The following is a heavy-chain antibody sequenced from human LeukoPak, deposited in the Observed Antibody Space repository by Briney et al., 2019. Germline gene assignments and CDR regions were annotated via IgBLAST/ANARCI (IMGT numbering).Heavy chain of an antibody. V-gene: IGHV1-2*02. Sequence: ASVKVSCKASGGTFSSYAISWVRQAPGQGLEWMGWINPNSGGTNYAQKFQGRVTMTRDTSISTAYMELSRLRSDDTAVYYCARGEYSNPDYWGQGTLVTVSS. CDR3: ARGEYSNPDY. CDR1: GGTFSSYA. CDR2: INPNSGGT. D-gene: IGHD4-11*01. J-gene: IGHJ4*02.